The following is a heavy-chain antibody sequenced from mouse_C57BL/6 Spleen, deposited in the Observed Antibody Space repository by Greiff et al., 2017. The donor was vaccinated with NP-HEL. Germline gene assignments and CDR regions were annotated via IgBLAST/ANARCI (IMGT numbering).Heavy chain of an antibody. D-gene: IGHD1-1*01. CDR1: GFTFSDYG. CDR3: ASSYGSSLAWLAY. CDR2: ISNLAYSI. J-gene: IGHJ3*01. V-gene: IGHV5-15*01. Sequence: EVQLVESGGGLVQPGGSLKLSCAASGFTFSDYGMAWVRQAPRKGPEWVAFISNLAYSIYYADTVTGRFTISRENAKNTLYLEMSSLRSEDTAMYYCASSYGSSLAWLAYWGQGTLVTVSA.